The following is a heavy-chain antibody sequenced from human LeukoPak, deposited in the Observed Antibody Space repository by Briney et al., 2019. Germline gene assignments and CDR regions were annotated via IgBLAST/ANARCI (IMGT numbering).Heavy chain of an antibody. D-gene: IGHD6-13*01. Sequence: PWGSLRLSCAASGFTLSTYWMHWVRQGPGKGLVWVSCINSDGSRTTYADSVKGRFTISRDNAKNTLHLQMNTLTVEDTAVYYCARGTWSAADTNIDYWGQGTLVTVSS. V-gene: IGHV3-74*01. CDR3: ARGTWSAADTNIDY. CDR2: INSDGSRT. CDR1: GFTLSTYW. J-gene: IGHJ4*02.